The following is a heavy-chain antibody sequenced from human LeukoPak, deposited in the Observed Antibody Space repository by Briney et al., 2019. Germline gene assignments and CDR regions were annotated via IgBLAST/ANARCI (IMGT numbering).Heavy chain of an antibody. D-gene: IGHD3-3*01. V-gene: IGHV4-59*08. CDR3: ARHGRDYDFWSGYSAPFDY. Sequence: SETLSLTCTVSGGSISSYYWSWIRQPPGKGLEWIGYIYYSGSTNYNPSLKSRVTISVDTSKNQFSLKLSSVTAAVTAVYYCARHGRDYDFWSGYSAPFDYWGQGTLVTVSS. CDR2: IYYSGST. J-gene: IGHJ4*02. CDR1: GGSISSYY.